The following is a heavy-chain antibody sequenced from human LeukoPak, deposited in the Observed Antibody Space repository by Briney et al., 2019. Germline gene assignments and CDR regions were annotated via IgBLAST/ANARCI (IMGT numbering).Heavy chain of an antibody. Sequence: PSETLSLTCTVSGGSISSSSYYWGWIRQPPGKGLEWIGSIYYSGSTNYNPSLKSRVTISVDTSKNQFSLKLSSVTAADTAVYYCARGGSFGDYASDWGQGTLVTVSS. D-gene: IGHD4-17*01. J-gene: IGHJ4*02. CDR3: ARGGSFGDYASD. CDR1: GGSISSSSYY. V-gene: IGHV4-39*07. CDR2: IYYSGST.